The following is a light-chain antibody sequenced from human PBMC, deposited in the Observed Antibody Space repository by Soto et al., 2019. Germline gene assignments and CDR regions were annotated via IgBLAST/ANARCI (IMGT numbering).Light chain of an antibody. J-gene: IGKJ2*01. CDR1: QIVASTS. CDR3: HRYDGSPPYT. Sequence: EIVLTQSPGTLSLSPGDRATLSCRASQIVASTSFAWYQQSPGQAPRLLIYLASTRASDVPDRFSGSGSGTDFTLGISRLEPEDFAVYYCHRYDGSPPYTFGQGTRLEIK. V-gene: IGKV3-20*01. CDR2: LAS.